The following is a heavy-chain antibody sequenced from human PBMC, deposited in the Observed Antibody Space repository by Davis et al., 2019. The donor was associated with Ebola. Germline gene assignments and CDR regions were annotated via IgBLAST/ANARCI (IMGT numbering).Heavy chain of an antibody. J-gene: IGHJ6*03. CDR2: FSSSRSSI. Sequence: PGGSLRLSCAASRFPFSRFTMTWVRQAPGKGLDWGSSFSSSRSSIYYADPVKGRFTISRYIAPNSLYLRMNSLRAEDTAVYYCARGDVDIVITGYYYYMDVWGKGTTVTVSS. V-gene: IGHV3-21*01. CDR1: RFPFSRFT. CDR3: ARGDVDIVITGYYYYMDV. D-gene: IGHD2-8*01.